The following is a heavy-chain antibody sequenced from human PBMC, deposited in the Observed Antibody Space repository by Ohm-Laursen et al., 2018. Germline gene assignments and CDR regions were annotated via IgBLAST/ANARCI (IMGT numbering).Heavy chain of an antibody. Sequence: SETLSLTCAVSSYSISSTNWWGWIRQPPGKGLDWIGYIYYHGSTYYNPSLKSRVTMSVDTSKNQFSLKLNSVTAVDTAVYYCARTRGTSGTGFDYWGQGTLVTVSS. CDR2: IYYHGST. J-gene: IGHJ4*02. V-gene: IGHV4-28*01. CDR3: ARTRGTSGTGFDY. CDR1: SYSISSTNW. D-gene: IGHD6-13*01.